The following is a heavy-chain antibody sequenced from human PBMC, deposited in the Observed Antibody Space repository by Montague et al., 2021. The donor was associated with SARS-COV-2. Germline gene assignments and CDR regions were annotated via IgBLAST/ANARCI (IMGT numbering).Heavy chain of an antibody. D-gene: IGHD6-6*01. J-gene: IGHJ4*02. CDR2: IYNSGTT. CDR1: GDSMSTNY. CDR3: ARDLNEYSSSGGFDY. Sequence: SETLSLTCSVSGDSMSTNYWSWIRQPPGKGLEWIGHIYNSGTTIYNPSLKSRATIFIDVSKTQFSLRLSSVTATDTAVYYCARDLNEYSSSGGFDYWGQGTLVTVSS. V-gene: IGHV4-59*01.